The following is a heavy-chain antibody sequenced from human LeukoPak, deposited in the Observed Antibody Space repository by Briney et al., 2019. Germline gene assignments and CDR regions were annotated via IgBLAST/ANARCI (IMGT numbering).Heavy chain of an antibody. V-gene: IGHV1-24*01. CDR3: AIARASTDAWYYFDY. CDR2: FDPEDGET. J-gene: IGHJ4*02. CDR1: GYTLTELS. Sequence: ASVKVSCKVSGYTLTELSMHWMRQAPGKGLEWMGGFDPEDGETIYAQKFQGRVTMTEDTSTDTAYMELSSLRSEDTAVYYCAIARASTDAWYYFDYWGQGTLVTVSS. D-gene: IGHD2-2*01.